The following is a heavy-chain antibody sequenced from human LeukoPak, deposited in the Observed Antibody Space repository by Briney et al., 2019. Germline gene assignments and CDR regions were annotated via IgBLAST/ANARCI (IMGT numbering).Heavy chain of an antibody. J-gene: IGHJ4*02. V-gene: IGHV4-59*01. CDR2: IYYSGST. CDR3: ARDSSGWSLGFDY. Sequence: SETLSLTCTVSGGSISSYYWSWLRQPPGKGLEWIGYIYYSGSTNYNPSLKSRVTISVDTSKNQFSLKLSSVTAADTAVYYCARDSSGWSLGFDYWGQGTLVTVSS. D-gene: IGHD6-19*01. CDR1: GGSISSYY.